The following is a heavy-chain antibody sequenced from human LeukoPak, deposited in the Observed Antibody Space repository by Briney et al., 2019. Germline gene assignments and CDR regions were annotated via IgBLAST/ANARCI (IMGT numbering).Heavy chain of an antibody. Sequence: PSETLSLTCTVSGGSISSYYWSWIRQPPGKGLEWIGYIYYSGSTNYNPSLKSRVTISVDTSKNQFSLKLSSVTAADTAVYYCARRYSSSSKIYYYYYGMDAWGQGTTVTVSS. V-gene: IGHV4-59*08. J-gene: IGHJ6*02. CDR2: IYYSGST. CDR1: GGSISSYY. CDR3: ARRYSSSSKIYYYYYGMDA. D-gene: IGHD6-13*01.